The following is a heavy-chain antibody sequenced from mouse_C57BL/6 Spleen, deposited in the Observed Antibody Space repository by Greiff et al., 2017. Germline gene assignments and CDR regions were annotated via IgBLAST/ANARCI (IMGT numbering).Heavy chain of an antibody. Sequence: QVQLQQPGAELVKPGASVKLSCKASGYTFTSYWMHWVKQRPGQGLEWIGMIHPNSGSTNYNEKFKSKASLTVDKSSSTAYMQLSSLTSEDSAVYYCAGPYYSNYGYYAMDYWGQGTSVTVSS. J-gene: IGHJ4*01. V-gene: IGHV1-64*01. D-gene: IGHD2-5*01. CDR3: AGPYYSNYGYYAMDY. CDR1: GYTFTSYW. CDR2: IHPNSGST.